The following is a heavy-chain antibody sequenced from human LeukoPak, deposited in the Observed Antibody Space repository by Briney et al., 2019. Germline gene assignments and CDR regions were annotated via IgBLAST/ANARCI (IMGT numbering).Heavy chain of an antibody. J-gene: IGHJ3*02. CDR3: SRGDFSSGPSRDAFDI. D-gene: IGHD3-3*01. Sequence: RSSQTLSLTCTVSGGSISSGGYYWSWIRQPPGKGLEWIGYIYHSGSTYYNPSLQSRITVSVDTSKNQFSLKMSSVTAADTAVYYCSRGDFSSGPSRDAFDIWGQGTMVTVSS. CDR1: GGSISSGGYY. V-gene: IGHV4-30-2*01. CDR2: IYHSGST.